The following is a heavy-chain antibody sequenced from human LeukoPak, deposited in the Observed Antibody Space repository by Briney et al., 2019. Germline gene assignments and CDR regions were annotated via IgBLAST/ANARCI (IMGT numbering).Heavy chain of an antibody. CDR3: ARRGYNYGHVDY. Sequence: GGSLRLSCAASGFTFSSYAMSWVRQAPGKGLEWVAVISYDGSNKYSADSVKGRFTISRDNSKNTLYLQMNSLRAEDTAVYYCARRGYNYGHVDYWGQGTLVTVSS. CDR1: GFTFSSYA. D-gene: IGHD5-18*01. CDR2: ISYDGSNK. J-gene: IGHJ4*02. V-gene: IGHV3-30*03.